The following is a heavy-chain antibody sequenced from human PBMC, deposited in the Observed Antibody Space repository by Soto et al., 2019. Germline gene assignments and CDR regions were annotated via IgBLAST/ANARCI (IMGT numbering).Heavy chain of an antibody. D-gene: IGHD5-18*01. V-gene: IGHV1-2*04. CDR1: GYTFTSYG. J-gene: IGHJ6*02. Sequence: GASVKVSCKASGYTFTSYGISWVRQAPGQGLEWMGWINPNSGGTNYAQKFQGWVTMTRDTSISTAYMELSRLRSDDTAVYYCARGRDTAMVYYYYGMDVWGQGTTVTVSS. CDR3: ARGRDTAMVYYYYGMDV. CDR2: INPNSGGT.